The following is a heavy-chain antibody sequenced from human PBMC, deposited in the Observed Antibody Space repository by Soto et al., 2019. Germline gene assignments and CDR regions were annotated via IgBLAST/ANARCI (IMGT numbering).Heavy chain of an antibody. J-gene: IGHJ3*02. D-gene: IGHD3-16*02. V-gene: IGHV1-2*04. Sequence: ASVXVSCKASGYTFTGYYMHWVRQAPGQGLEWMGWINPNSGGINYAQKFQGWVTMTRDTSISTAYMELSRLRSDDTAVYYCARGSYDYIWGSYRVRGAFDIWGQGTMVTVSS. CDR3: ARGSYDYIWGSYRVRGAFDI. CDR2: INPNSGGI. CDR1: GYTFTGYY.